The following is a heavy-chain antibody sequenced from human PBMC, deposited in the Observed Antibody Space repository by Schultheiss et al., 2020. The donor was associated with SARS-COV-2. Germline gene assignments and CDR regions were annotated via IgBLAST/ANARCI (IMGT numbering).Heavy chain of an antibody. CDR3: ARHAAVADTFDY. CDR1: GGSISSSSYY. D-gene: IGHD6-19*01. V-gene: IGHV4-61*02. Sequence: SETLSLTCTVSGGSISSSSYYWGWIRQPAAKGLEWIGRIYTSGSTNYNPSLKSRVTISVDTSKNQFSLKLSSVTAADTAVYYCARHAAVADTFDYWGQGTLVTVSS. J-gene: IGHJ4*02. CDR2: IYTSGST.